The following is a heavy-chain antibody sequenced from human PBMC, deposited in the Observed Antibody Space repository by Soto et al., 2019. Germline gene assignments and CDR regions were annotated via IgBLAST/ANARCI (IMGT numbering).Heavy chain of an antibody. V-gene: IGHV4-34*01. D-gene: IGHD3-16*01. CDR2: VNHSGEA. J-gene: IGHJ5*02. Sequence: PSETLSLTCGVCGGSFRNYYCIWVRQPPWKGLEWIGEVNHSGEATYNPSLQSRITISLETSNNQFSLKMTSVTAADTAMYFCTRGERFPRSWFERSGQGTQVALCS. CDR3: TRGERFPRSWFER. CDR1: GGSFRNYY.